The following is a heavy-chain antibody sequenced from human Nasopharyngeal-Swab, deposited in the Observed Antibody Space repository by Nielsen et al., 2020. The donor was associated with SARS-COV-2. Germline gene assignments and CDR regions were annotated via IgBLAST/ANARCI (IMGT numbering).Heavy chain of an antibody. CDR2: IGTAGDT. CDR3: ARGKYDSSGYYLGDYYFDY. J-gene: IGHJ4*02. V-gene: IGHV3-13*01. D-gene: IGHD3-22*01. Sequence: GGSLRLSCAASGFTFSSYDMHWVRQATGKGLEWVSAIGTAGDTYYPGSVKGRFTISRENAKNSLYLQMNSLRVGDTAVYYCARGKYDSSGYYLGDYYFDYWGQGTLVTVSS. CDR1: GFTFSSYD.